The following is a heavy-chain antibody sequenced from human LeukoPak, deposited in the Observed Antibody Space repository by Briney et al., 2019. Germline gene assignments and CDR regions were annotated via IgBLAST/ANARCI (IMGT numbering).Heavy chain of an antibody. V-gene: IGHV1-8*01. Sequence: ASVKVSCKASGYTFTSHDINWVRRATGQGLEWLGFMNPNSGNTGYAQKFQGRVIMPSDTSITTAYMELSSLTSEDTAVYYCTRVPRESYAHWGQGTLVTVSS. D-gene: IGHD3-16*01. CDR2: MNPNSGNT. CDR1: GYTFTSHD. J-gene: IGHJ4*02. CDR3: TRVPRESYAH.